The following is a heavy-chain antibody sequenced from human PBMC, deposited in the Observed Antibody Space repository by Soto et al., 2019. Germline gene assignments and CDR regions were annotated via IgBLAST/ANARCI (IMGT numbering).Heavy chain of an antibody. CDR1: GGSISSYY. V-gene: IGHV4-59*07. J-gene: IGHJ5*02. CDR3: ARMVVMRPYCSSTSCSNRDWFDP. CDR2: IYYSGST. D-gene: IGHD2-2*01. Sequence: DTLSLTCTVSGGSISSYYWSWIRQPPGKGLEWIWYIYYSGSTNYNPSLKSRVTISVDTSKNQFSLKLSSVTAADTAVYYCARMVVMRPYCSSTSCSNRDWFDPWGQGTLVTVSS.